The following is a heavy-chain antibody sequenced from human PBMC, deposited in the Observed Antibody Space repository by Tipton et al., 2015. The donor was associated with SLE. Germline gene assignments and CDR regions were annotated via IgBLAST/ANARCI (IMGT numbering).Heavy chain of an antibody. V-gene: IGHV4-61*02. J-gene: IGHJ3*02. CDR2: IYTSGST. Sequence: TLSLTCTVSGGSISSGSYYWSWIRQPAGKGLEWSGRIYTSGSTNYNPSLKSRVTISVDTSKNQFSLKLSSVTAADTAVYYCAGDVVVPAAIPSAFDIWGQGTMVTVSS. CDR3: AGDVVVPAAIPSAFDI. D-gene: IGHD2-2*02. CDR1: GGSISSGSYY.